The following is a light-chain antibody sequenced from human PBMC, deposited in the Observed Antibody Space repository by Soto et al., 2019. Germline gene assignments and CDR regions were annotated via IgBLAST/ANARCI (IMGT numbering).Light chain of an antibody. Sequence: EIVLTQAPVTLSLSPGEGATLSCKASQNINTNLGWYQQKPGQAPRLLIYDASLRATGIPASFTGSGSGTDFTLTITIREPEDFAVYYCQQRGNWPRTWAFGQGTKVELK. CDR2: DAS. V-gene: IGKV3-11*01. CDR3: QQRGNWPRTWA. J-gene: IGKJ1*01. CDR1: QNINTN.